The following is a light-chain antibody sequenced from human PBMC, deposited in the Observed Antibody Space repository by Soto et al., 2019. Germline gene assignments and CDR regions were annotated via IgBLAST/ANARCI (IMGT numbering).Light chain of an antibody. CDR2: DAS. V-gene: IGKV3-11*01. Sequence: EIVLTQSPATLSLSPGERATLSCRASQSVSSYLAWYQQKPGQAPRLLIYDASNRATGIPARFSGSGSGTYFTLTISSLEPEDFAVYYCQQRGTFGQGTKVDIK. CDR1: QSVSSY. CDR3: QQRGT. J-gene: IGKJ1*01.